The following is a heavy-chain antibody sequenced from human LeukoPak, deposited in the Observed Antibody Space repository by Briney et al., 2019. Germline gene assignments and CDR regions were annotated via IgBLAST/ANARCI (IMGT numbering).Heavy chain of an antibody. D-gene: IGHD2-2*01. Sequence: ASVKVSCKASGGTFSSYAISWVRQAPGQGLEWMGGIIPIFGTANYAQKFQGRVTITTDESTSTAYMELSSLRSEDTAVYYCARAPFEYCSSTSCYLYYYYYHMDVWGKGTTVTVSS. CDR1: GGTFSSYA. J-gene: IGHJ6*03. CDR3: ARAPFEYCSSTSCYLYYYYYHMDV. V-gene: IGHV1-69*05. CDR2: IIPIFGTA.